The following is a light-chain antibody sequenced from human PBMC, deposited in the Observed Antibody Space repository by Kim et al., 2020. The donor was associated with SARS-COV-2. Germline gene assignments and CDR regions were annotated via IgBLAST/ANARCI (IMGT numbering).Light chain of an antibody. CDR1: NNNVGNQG. CDR3: SAWDTFLSAWL. Sequence: PTVTLTCTGNNNNVGNQGAAWLQQHRGHPPKLLSYRNNSRPSGISERLSASRSGSTASLTITGLQPEDEADYYCSAWDTFLSAWLFGGGTQLTVL. J-gene: IGLJ3*02. V-gene: IGLV10-54*01. CDR2: RNN.